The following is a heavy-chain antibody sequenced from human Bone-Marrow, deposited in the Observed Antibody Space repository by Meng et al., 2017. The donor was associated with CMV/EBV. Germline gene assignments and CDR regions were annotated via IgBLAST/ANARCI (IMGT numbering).Heavy chain of an antibody. J-gene: IGHJ4*02. CDR2: IIPILGIA. V-gene: IGHV1-69*04. D-gene: IGHD6-6*01. CDR3: ARDGGSRGSSSSDY. Sequence: SVKVSCKASGYTFSSYTISWVRQAPGQGLEWMGRIIPILGIANYAQKFQGRVTITADKSTSTAYMELSSLRSEDTAVYYCARDGGSRGSSSSDYWGQGTLVTVSS. CDR1: GYTFSSYT.